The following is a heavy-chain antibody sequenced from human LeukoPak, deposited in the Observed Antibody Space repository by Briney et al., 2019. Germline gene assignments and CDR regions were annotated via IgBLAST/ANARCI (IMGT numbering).Heavy chain of an antibody. CDR3: ARGQGTVTTH. J-gene: IGHJ4*02. CDR1: GGSFSGYY. CDR2: INHSGSA. V-gene: IGHV4-34*01. Sequence: NRSETLSLTCAVSGGSFSGYYWTWIRQPPGKGLEWIGEINHSGSANYNPSLKSRVTISLDTSKNQFSLKLSSVTAADTAVYYCARGQGTVTTHWGQGTLVTVSS. D-gene: IGHD4-17*01.